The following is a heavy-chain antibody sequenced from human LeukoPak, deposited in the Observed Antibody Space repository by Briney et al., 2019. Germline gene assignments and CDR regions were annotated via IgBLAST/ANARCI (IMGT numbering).Heavy chain of an antibody. V-gene: IGHV3-30*18. Sequence: PGGSLRLSCAASGFTFSNFGIHWVRQTPGKGLEWVAVISYDGSNKYYAASVKGRFAISRDNSKNTMYLQMNSLRPEDTAVYYCAKEQGAVAGTIYYYGLDVWGRGTTVTVSS. J-gene: IGHJ6*02. CDR2: ISYDGSNK. CDR3: AKEQGAVAGTIYYYGLDV. D-gene: IGHD6-19*01. CDR1: GFTFSNFG.